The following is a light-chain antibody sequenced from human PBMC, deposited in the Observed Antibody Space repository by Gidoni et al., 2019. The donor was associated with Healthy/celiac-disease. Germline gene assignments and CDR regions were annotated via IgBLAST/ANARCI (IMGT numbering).Light chain of an antibody. CDR2: AAS. CDR3: QHSYSTPI. Sequence: DSQMTQSPSYLSASVGDRVTITSRASQSISSYLDWYQQKPGKAPKLLFYAASSLHSGVPSRFSGSASGTDLTLTISSLQPEDFATYYCQHSYSTPIFCPXTKVEIK. CDR1: QSISSY. J-gene: IGKJ3*01. V-gene: IGKV1-39*01.